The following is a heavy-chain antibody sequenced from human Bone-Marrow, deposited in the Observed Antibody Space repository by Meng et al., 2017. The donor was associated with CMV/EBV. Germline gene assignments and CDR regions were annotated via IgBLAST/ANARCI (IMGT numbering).Heavy chain of an antibody. CDR3: ARAIPYNECWSGFSHGWYFDL. D-gene: IGHD3-3*01. V-gene: IGHV3-7*01. J-gene: IGHJ2*01. Sequence: GGSLRLSCAASGFTFSSYWMCWVRQAPGKGLVWVANIKQDGSEKYYMDSVKGRFTISRDNAKNSLYLQMNGLRAKDTAVYYCARAIPYNECWSGFSHGWYFDLWGRGTLVTVSS. CDR1: GFTFSSYW. CDR2: IKQDGSEK.